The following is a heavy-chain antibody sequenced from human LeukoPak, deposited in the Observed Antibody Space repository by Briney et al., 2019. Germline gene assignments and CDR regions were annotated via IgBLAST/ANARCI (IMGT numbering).Heavy chain of an antibody. CDR3: ARSANLAMVFSVGDY. V-gene: IGHV3-21*01. J-gene: IGHJ4*02. D-gene: IGHD5-18*01. Sequence: PGGSLRLSCAASGFTFSSYSMNWVRQAPGKGLEWVSSISSSSSYIYYADSVKGRFTISRDNAKNSLYLQMNSLRAEDTAVYYCARSANLAMVFSVGDYWGQGTLVTVSS. CDR1: GFTFSSYS. CDR2: ISSSSSYI.